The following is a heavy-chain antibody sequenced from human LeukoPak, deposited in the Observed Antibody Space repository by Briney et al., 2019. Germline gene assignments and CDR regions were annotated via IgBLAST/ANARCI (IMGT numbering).Heavy chain of an antibody. V-gene: IGHV4-34*01. D-gene: IGHD4-17*01. J-gene: IGHJ6*03. CDR2: INHSGST. CDR1: GGSFSGYY. CDR3: ARVRATVTTWLYYYMDV. Sequence: PSETLSLTCAVYGGSFSGYYWSWIRQPPGKGLEWIGEINHSGSTNYNPSLKSRVTISVDTSKNQFSLKLSSVTAADTAVYYWARVRATVTTWLYYYMDVWGKGTTVTVSS.